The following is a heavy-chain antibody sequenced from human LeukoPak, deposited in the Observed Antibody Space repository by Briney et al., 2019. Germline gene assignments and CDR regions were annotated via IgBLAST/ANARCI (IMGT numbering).Heavy chain of an antibody. Sequence: SQTLSLTCTVSGGSISSGGYYWSWIRQHPGKGLEWIGYIYYSGSTYYNPSLKSRVAISVDTSKNQFSLKLSSVTTADTAIYYCAGSVTSRVVLDYWGQGTLVTVSS. D-gene: IGHD3-10*01. J-gene: IGHJ4*02. V-gene: IGHV4-31*03. CDR3: AGSVTSRVVLDY. CDR1: GGSISSGGYY. CDR2: IYYSGST.